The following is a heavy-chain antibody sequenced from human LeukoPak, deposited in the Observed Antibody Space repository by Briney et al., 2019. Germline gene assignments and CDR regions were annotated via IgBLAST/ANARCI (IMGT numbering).Heavy chain of an antibody. Sequence: GRSLRLSCAASGFTFSSYGMHWVRQAPGKGLEWVAVIWYDGSNKYYADSVKGRFTISRDNARNSLYLQMNSLRAEDTAMYYCARDATPTQLWFRGSFDYWGLGALVTVAS. V-gene: IGHV3-33*01. D-gene: IGHD5-18*01. CDR2: IWYDGSNK. J-gene: IGHJ4*02. CDR3: ARDATPTQLWFRGSFDY. CDR1: GFTFSSYG.